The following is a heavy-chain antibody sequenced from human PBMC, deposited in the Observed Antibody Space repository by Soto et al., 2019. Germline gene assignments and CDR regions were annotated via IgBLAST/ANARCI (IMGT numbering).Heavy chain of an antibody. J-gene: IGHJ5*02. V-gene: IGHV6-1*01. CDR3: AKDYVPNKWCNWFDP. CDR1: GDSVSSNTAS. D-gene: IGHD3-16*01. CDR2: TYYRSNWRH. Sequence: SQTLSLTCAISGDSVSSNTASWNLIRSSPSRGLEWLGRTYYRSNWRHDYAVSVKSRITVSPGTSKNHFSLQLNSVTPDDTALYYCAKDYVPNKWCNWFDPWGQGTLVTVYS.